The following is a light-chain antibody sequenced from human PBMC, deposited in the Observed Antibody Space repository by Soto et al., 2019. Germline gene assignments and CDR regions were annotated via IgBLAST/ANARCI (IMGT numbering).Light chain of an antibody. Sequence: QSVLTQPASVSGSPGQSITISCTGTSSDVGGYNYVSWYQQHPGKAPKLMIYEVSNRPSGVSNRFSGSKSANTASLTISGLQAEDEADYYCSSFTSSSTVVFGGGTKVTVL. CDR3: SSFTSSSTVV. J-gene: IGLJ2*01. CDR1: SSDVGGYNY. V-gene: IGLV2-14*01. CDR2: EVS.